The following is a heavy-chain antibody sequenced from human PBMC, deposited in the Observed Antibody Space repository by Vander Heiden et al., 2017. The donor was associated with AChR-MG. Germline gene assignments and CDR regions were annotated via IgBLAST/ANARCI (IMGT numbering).Heavy chain of an antibody. D-gene: IGHD3-3*01. V-gene: IGHV3-33*01. CDR3: ATHPDDFWSGYFDY. CDR1: GFTSSSYG. J-gene: IGHJ4*02. Sequence: QVQLVESGGGVVQPGRSLRLSCAASGFTSSSYGMHWVRQAPGKGLEWVAVIWYDGSNKYYADSVKGRFTTSRDNSKNTLYLQMNSLRAEDTAVYYCATHPDDFWSGYFDYWGQGTLVTVSS. CDR2: IWYDGSNK.